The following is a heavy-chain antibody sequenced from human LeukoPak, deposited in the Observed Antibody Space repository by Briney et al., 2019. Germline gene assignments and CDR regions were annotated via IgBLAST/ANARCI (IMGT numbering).Heavy chain of an antibody. CDR2: ISWNSGSI. V-gene: IGHV3-9*01. J-gene: IGHJ4*02. D-gene: IGHD3-22*01. Sequence: GGSLRLSCAASGFTFDDYAMHWVRQAPGKGLEWVSGISWNSGSIGYADSVKGRFTISRDNAKNSLYLQMNSLRAEDTALYYCAKDSGYYDSSGAPTFDYWGQGTLVTVSS. CDR3: AKDSGYYDSSGAPTFDY. CDR1: GFTFDDYA.